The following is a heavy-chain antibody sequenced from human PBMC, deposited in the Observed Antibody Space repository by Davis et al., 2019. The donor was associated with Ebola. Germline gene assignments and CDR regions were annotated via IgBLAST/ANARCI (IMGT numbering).Heavy chain of an antibody. V-gene: IGHV3-48*04. J-gene: IGHJ4*02. CDR3: VPGTWI. Sequence: GGSLRLSCVASGMTFSSYSMNWVRQAPGKGLEWVSYISSGSTTIYYVDSVKGRFTISRDNAKNSLYLQMNTLRVEKTAIYYCVPGTWIRGQGTLVTVSS. D-gene: IGHD5-18*01. CDR1: GMTFSSYS. CDR2: ISSGSTTI.